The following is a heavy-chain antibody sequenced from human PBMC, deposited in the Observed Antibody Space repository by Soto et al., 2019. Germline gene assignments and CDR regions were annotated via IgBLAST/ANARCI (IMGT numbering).Heavy chain of an antibody. D-gene: IGHD3-22*01. V-gene: IGHV1-8*01. Sequence: QVQLVQSGAEVKKPGASVKVSCKASGYTFTNYDVNWVRQATGQGLEWMGWMNPNSGNTGYAQKFQGRVSMTRNTSISTAYMELSRLGSEDTAVYYRATRSFYDRSAYYLWGQGTLVAVSS. CDR2: MNPNSGNT. CDR3: ATRSFYDRSAYYL. CDR1: GYTFTNYD. J-gene: IGHJ5*02.